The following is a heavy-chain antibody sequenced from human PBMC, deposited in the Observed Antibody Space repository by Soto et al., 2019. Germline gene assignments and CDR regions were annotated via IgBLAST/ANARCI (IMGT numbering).Heavy chain of an antibody. CDR1: GYTFTSYA. CDR2: INAGNGNT. V-gene: IGHV1-3*01. CDR3: ARGGSPLFEMDDDFDI. J-gene: IGHJ3*02. Sequence: ASVKVSCKASGYTFTSYAMHWVRQAPGQRLEWMGWINAGNGNTKYSQKFQGRVTITRDTSASTAYMELSSLRSEDTAVYYCARGGSPLFEMDDDFDIWGQGTMVTVSS. D-gene: IGHD2-15*01.